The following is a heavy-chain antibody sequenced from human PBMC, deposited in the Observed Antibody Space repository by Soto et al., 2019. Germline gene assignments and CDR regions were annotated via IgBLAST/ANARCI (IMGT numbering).Heavy chain of an antibody. CDR3: AGRGPGTHFDY. V-gene: IGHV3-23*01. CDR2: ISGSGDST. CDR1: GFTFSSYA. J-gene: IGHJ4*02. Sequence: EVQLLDSGGGLVQPGGSLRLSCAASGFTFSSYAMNWVRQAPGKGLEWVSVISGSGDSTYYADSVKGRFTISRDNSKNTLYLQMNSLRAEDTAVYYCAGRGPGTHFDYWGQGTLVTVSS. D-gene: IGHD6-13*01.